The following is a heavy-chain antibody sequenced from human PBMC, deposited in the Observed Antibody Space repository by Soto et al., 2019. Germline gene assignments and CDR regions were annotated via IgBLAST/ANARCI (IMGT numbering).Heavy chain of an antibody. V-gene: IGHV4-34*01. CDR2: INHSGST. Sequence: SETLSLTCAVYCGSFSGYYWSWIRQPPGKGLEWIGEINHSGSTNYNPSLKSRVTMSVDTSKNQFSLKLSSVTAADTAVYYCARFNSGNYYEAFDIWGQGTMVTVS. D-gene: IGHD1-26*01. CDR1: CGSFSGYY. CDR3: ARFNSGNYYEAFDI. J-gene: IGHJ3*02.